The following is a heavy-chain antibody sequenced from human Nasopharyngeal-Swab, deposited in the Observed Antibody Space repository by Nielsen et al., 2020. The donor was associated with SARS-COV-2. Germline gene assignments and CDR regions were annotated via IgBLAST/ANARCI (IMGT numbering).Heavy chain of an antibody. J-gene: IGHJ4*02. CDR3: ARTSYYGSGSLDY. D-gene: IGHD3-10*01. CDR1: GFTFSDYY. CDR2: IIGSSSHT. V-gene: IGHV3-11*03. Sequence: GESLMIPCASSGFTFSDYYMSWIRHIPGKGLEWVSYIIGSSSHTSYADSVKGRFTISRDNAKNSLYLEMTSLRADDTAVYYCARTSYYGSGSLDYWVQGTQVTVSS.